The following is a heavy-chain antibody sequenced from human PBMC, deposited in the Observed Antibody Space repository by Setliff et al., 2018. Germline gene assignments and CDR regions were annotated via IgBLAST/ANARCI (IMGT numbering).Heavy chain of an antibody. CDR3: ARVSRTIVGARGFDY. J-gene: IGHJ4*02. V-gene: IGHV1-69*13. CDR2: IIPIFGTA. Sequence: ASVKVSCKASGGTFSSYGISWVRQAPGQGLEWMGGIIPIFGTANYAQKFQGRVTITADESTSTAYMELSSLRSEDTAVYYCARVSRTIVGARGFDYWGQGTLGTVS. CDR1: GGTFSSYG. D-gene: IGHD1-26*01.